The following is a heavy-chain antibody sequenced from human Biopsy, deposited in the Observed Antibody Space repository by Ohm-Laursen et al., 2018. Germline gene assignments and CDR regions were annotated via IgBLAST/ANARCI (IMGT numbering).Heavy chain of an antibody. CDR2: IFYRGST. J-gene: IGHJ5*02. CDR3: ARDYDTSGYYNVS. CDR1: GGSISNNNYY. V-gene: IGHV4-39*01. Sequence: PGTLSLTCTVSGGSISNNNYYWGWIRQPPGKGLEWIGSIFYRGSTHYKPSLKSRVNISVDTSKNQFSLKLNSVTAADTAVYYCARDYDTSGYYNVSWGQGTLVTVSS. D-gene: IGHD3-22*01.